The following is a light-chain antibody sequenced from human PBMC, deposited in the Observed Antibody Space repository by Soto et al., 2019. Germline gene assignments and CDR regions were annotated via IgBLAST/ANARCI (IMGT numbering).Light chain of an antibody. CDR1: SSDVGGYNY. CDR2: DVS. J-gene: IGLJ1*01. V-gene: IGLV2-11*01. Sequence: QSVLTQPPSVSGSPGQSVTISCTGTSSDVGGYNYVSWYQHHPGKAPKLMIYDVSKRPSGVPDRFSGSKSGNTASLTISGLQAEHEADYYCCSYAGSYTFYVFGTGTKVTVL. CDR3: CSYAGSYTFYV.